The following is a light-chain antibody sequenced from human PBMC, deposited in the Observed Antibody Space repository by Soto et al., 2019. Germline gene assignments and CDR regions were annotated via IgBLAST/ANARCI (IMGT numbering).Light chain of an antibody. Sequence: EIEMTQSPATLSVSPGERATLSCRASQSVSSNLAWYQQRVGQAPKLLIYDASTRATGIPARFSRSGSGTEFTLTISSLQSEDFAVYYYQQYNDWPETFGQGTKVDIK. CDR3: QQYNDWPET. CDR2: DAS. J-gene: IGKJ1*01. V-gene: IGKV3-15*01. CDR1: QSVSSN.